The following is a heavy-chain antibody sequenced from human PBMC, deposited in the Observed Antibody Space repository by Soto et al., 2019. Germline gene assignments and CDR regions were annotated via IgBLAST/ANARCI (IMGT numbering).Heavy chain of an antibody. D-gene: IGHD6-19*01. J-gene: IGHJ5*02. CDR2: IYPGDSDT. CDR3: ARLAYSSGWTLNRFDP. Sequence: PGESLKISCNGSGYSFTSYWIGWVRQMPGKGLEWMGIIYPGDSDTRYSPSFQGQVTISADKSISTAYLQWSSLKASDTAMYYCARLAYSSGWTLNRFDPWGQGTLVTVSS. CDR1: GYSFTSYW. V-gene: IGHV5-51*01.